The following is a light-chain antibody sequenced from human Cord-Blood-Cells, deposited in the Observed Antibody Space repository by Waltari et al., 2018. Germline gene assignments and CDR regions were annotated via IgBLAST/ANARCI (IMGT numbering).Light chain of an antibody. CDR2: GAS. Sequence: EIVMTQSPATLSVSPGERATLSCRASQGVSSNLAWYQQKPGQAPRLLIYGASTRATGIPARFSGSGSETEFTLTISSLQSEDFAVYYCQQYNNWPRTFGQGTKVEIK. CDR1: QGVSSN. CDR3: QQYNNWPRT. V-gene: IGKV3-15*01. J-gene: IGKJ1*01.